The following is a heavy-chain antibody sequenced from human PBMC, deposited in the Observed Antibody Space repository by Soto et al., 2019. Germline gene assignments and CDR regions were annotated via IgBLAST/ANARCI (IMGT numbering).Heavy chain of an antibody. V-gene: IGHV4-59*01. CDR1: GGSISSYY. D-gene: IGHD6-19*01. Sequence: NPSETLSLTCTVSGGSISSYYWSWIRQPPGKGLEWIGYIYYSGSTNYNPSLKSRVTISVDTSKNQFSLKLSSVTAADTAVYYCAREGIAVAGTRGFGFGIWGQGTMVTVSS. J-gene: IGHJ3*02. CDR3: AREGIAVAGTRGFGFGI. CDR2: IYYSGST.